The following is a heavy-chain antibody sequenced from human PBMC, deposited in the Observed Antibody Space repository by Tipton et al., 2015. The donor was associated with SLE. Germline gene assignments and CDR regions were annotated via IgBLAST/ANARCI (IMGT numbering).Heavy chain of an antibody. J-gene: IGHJ4*02. CDR3: ARDRREWFGELSY. V-gene: IGHV3-64*04. Sequence: SLRLSCSDSGFTFRNYAMHWVRQAPGKGLEYVSVISSNGGTTYYADSVKGRFTISRDNSKNTLYLQMNSLRAEDTAVYYCARDRREWFGELSYWGQGTLVTVSS. CDR2: ISSNGGTT. CDR1: GFTFRNYA. D-gene: IGHD3-10*01.